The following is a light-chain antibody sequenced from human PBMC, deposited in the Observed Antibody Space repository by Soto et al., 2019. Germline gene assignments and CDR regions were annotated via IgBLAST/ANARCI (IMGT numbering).Light chain of an antibody. CDR3: QQYNDWPQT. Sequence: EIVMTQSPATLSVSPGERATLSCRASQSVSSYLAWYQQKPGQAPRLLIYGASTRATGIPARFSGSGSGTEFALTISSLQSEDFAVYYCQQYNDWPQTFGQGTEVDIK. J-gene: IGKJ1*01. CDR2: GAS. V-gene: IGKV3-15*01. CDR1: QSVSSY.